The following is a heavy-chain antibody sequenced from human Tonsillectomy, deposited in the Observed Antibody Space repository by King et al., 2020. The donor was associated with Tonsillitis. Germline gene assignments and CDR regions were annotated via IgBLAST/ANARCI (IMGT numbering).Heavy chain of an antibody. CDR2: IYYTGST. CDR3: ARREQWLVWVY. V-gene: IGHV4-39*07. Sequence: QLQESGPGLVKPSETLSLTCTVSGGSISNGRHYWGWIRQPPGKGLEWIGTIYYTGSTYYNPSLKSRVTVSVDTSKNQFSLKLSSVTAADTAVYYCARREQWLVWVYWGQGTLAT. CDR1: GGSISNGRHY. J-gene: IGHJ4*02. D-gene: IGHD6-19*01.